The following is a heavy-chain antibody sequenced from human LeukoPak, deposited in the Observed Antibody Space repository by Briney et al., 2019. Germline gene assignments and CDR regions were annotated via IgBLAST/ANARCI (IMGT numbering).Heavy chain of an antibody. J-gene: IGHJ4*02. D-gene: IGHD1-1*01. CDR3: ARDRDYWNSAPDYFDY. CDR1: GFTFSSYS. V-gene: IGHV3-21*01. Sequence: PGGSLRLSCAASGFTFSSYSMNWVRQAPGKGLEWVSSISSSSSYIYYADSAKGRFTISRDNAKNSLYLQMNSLRAEDTAVYYCARDRDYWNSAPDYFDYWGQGTLVTVSS. CDR2: ISSSSSYI.